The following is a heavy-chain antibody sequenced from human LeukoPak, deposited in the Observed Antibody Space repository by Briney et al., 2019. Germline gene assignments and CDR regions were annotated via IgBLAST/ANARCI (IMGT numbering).Heavy chain of an antibody. V-gene: IGHV3-30-3*01. J-gene: IGHJ4*02. CDR1: GFTFSSYA. CDR3: ARDRGTVADY. D-gene: IGHD4-23*01. Sequence: GRSLRLSCAASGFTFSSYAMHWVRQAPGKGLEWVAVISYDGSNKYYADSVKGRFTISRDNSKNTLYLQMNSLRAEDTAVYYCARDRGTVADYRGQGTLVTVSS. CDR2: ISYDGSNK.